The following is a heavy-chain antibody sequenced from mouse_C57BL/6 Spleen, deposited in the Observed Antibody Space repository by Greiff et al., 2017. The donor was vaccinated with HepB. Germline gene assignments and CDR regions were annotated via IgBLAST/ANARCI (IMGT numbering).Heavy chain of an antibody. J-gene: IGHJ2*01. D-gene: IGHD3-2*02. V-gene: IGHV1-64*01. CDR2: IHPKSGST. CDR3: AREEDSSGYVGY. Sequence: QVQLQQPGAELVKPGASVKLSCKASGYTFTSYWMHWVKQRPGQGLEWIGMIHPKSGSTNYNEKFKSKATLTVDKSSSTAYMQLSSRTSEDSAVYYCAREEDSSGYVGYWGQGTTLTVSS. CDR1: GYTFTSYW.